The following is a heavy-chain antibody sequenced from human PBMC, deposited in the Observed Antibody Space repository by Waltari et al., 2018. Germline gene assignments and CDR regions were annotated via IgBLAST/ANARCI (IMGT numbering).Heavy chain of an antibody. CDR2: IIPIFGTA. V-gene: IGHV1-69*01. J-gene: IGHJ3*02. CDR3: ASSYDYVWGSYRPAGAFDI. Sequence: QVQLVQSGAEVKKPGSSVKVSCKASGGTFSRYAISWVRQAPGQGLEWMGGIIPIFGTANYAQKFQGRVTITADESTSTAYMELSSLRSEDTAVYYCASSYDYVWGSYRPAGAFDIWGQGTMVTVSS. D-gene: IGHD3-16*02. CDR1: GGTFSRYA.